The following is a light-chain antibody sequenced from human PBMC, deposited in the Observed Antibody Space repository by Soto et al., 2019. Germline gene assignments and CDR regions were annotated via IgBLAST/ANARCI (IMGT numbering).Light chain of an antibody. CDR3: QQYNNWPGT. Sequence: EIVMTQSRATLSVSPGERATLSCRASQSVSSNLAWYQQKPGQAPRLLIYGASTRATGIPARFSGSGSGTEFTLTISSLQSEDFAVYYCQQYNNWPGTFGQGTKVEIK. CDR2: GAS. CDR1: QSVSSN. J-gene: IGKJ1*01. V-gene: IGKV3-15*01.